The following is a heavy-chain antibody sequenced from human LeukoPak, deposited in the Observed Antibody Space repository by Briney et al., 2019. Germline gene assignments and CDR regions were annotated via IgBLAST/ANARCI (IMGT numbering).Heavy chain of an antibody. V-gene: IGHV3-48*01. CDR1: EFTFSSCR. J-gene: IGHJ6*03. CDR2: ISNGSGNR. CDR3: ARAAKWEFYHYYMDV. D-gene: IGHD1-26*01. Sequence: GGSLRLSCVASEFTFSSCRMIWTRQAPGKGLEWLSYISNGSGNRYYADSVKGRFTISRDNAKNLLYLQMNNLRADDTAVYYCARAAKWEFYHYYMDVWGKGTTVAVSS.